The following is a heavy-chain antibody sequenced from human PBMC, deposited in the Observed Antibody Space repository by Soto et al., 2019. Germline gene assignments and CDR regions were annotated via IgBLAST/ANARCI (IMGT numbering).Heavy chain of an antibody. V-gene: IGHV3-48*01. CDR3: ASSASPDVY. J-gene: IGHJ4*02. CDR2: INSGSTSV. CDR1: GFIFNSYS. D-gene: IGHD1-26*01. Sequence: EVQLVESGGGLVQPGGSLRLSCVASGFIFNSYSMNWVRQAPGKGLEWISYINSGSTSVFYADSVKGRFSISRDNAKNSLYLQMNSLRAEDTAVYYCASSASPDVYWGQGTLVTVSS.